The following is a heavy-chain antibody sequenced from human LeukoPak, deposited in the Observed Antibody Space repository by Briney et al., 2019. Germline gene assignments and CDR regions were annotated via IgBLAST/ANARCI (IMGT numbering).Heavy chain of an antibody. D-gene: IGHD6-19*01. CDR2: LSGSGITT. CDR3: AKGIYSSGWGYFDY. J-gene: IGHJ4*01. Sequence: GGSLRLSCVVSGFTSTNFAMNWVRQAPGKGLEWVSTLSGSGITTYYADSVKGRFTISRDNSKNTLYLQMNSLRAEDTAVYYCAKGIYSSGWGYFDYWGHGTLVTVSS. CDR1: GFTSTNFA. V-gene: IGHV3-23*01.